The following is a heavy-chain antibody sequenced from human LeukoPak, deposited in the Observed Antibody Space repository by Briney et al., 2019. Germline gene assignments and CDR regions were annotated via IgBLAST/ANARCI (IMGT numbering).Heavy chain of an antibody. CDR1: GGSISSGDYY. Sequence: SQTLSLTCTVSGGSISSGDYYWGWIRRPPGRGLEWLGYFVYSGNTYYNPSFNVRFILSVDTSKNQVSLKLRSVPAADTAPYYCARLPHRNWNDGVDPWGQGTLVTVSS. J-gene: IGHJ5*02. D-gene: IGHD1-20*01. V-gene: IGHV4-30-4*08. CDR2: FVYSGNT. CDR3: ARLPHRNWNDGVDP.